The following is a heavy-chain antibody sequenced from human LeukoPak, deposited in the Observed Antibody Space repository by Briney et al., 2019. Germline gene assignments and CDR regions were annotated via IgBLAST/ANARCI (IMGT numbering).Heavy chain of an antibody. CDR1: GGSISSGGYS. Sequence: SETLSLTCAVSGGSISSGGYSWSWIRQPPGKGLEWIGYIYHSGSTYYNPSLKSRVTISVDRSKNQFSLKLSSVTAADTAVYYCAVAAAGPFDYWGQGTLVTVSS. CDR3: AVAAAGPFDY. V-gene: IGHV4-30-2*01. D-gene: IGHD6-13*01. CDR2: IYHSGST. J-gene: IGHJ4*02.